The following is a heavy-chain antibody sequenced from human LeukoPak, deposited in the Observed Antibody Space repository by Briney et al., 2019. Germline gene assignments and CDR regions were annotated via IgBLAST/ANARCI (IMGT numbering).Heavy chain of an antibody. J-gene: IGHJ4*02. D-gene: IGHD2-15*01. CDR2: INPSGGST. CDR3: AKDYCSGGSCYADY. CDR1: GYTFTSYY. Sequence: ASVTVSCTASGYTFTSYYMHWVRQAPGQGLEWMGIINPSGGSTSYAQKFQGRVTMTRDTSTSTVYMELSSLRAEDTAVYYCAKDYCSGGSCYADYWGQGTLVTVSS. V-gene: IGHV1-46*01.